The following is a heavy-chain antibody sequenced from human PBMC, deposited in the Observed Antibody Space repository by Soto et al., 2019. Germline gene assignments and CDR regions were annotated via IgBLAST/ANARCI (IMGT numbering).Heavy chain of an antibody. D-gene: IGHD3-3*01. J-gene: IGHJ4*02. CDR1: GFTFGDYA. CDR3: TRGVTIFGVVQNFDY. Sequence: GGSLRLSCTASGFTFGDYAMSWFRQAPGKGLEWVGFIRSKAYGGTTEYAASVKGRFTISRDDSKSIAYLQMNSLKTEDTAVYYCTRGVTIFGVVQNFDYWGQGTLVTVSS. CDR2: IRSKAYGGTT. V-gene: IGHV3-49*03.